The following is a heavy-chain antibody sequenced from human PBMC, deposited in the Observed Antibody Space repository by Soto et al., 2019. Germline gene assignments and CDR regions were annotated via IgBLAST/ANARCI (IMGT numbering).Heavy chain of an antibody. J-gene: IGHJ6*03. V-gene: IGHV3-66*01. D-gene: IGHD6-13*01. CDR1: GFTVSSND. CDR2: IYSGGST. Sequence: PGGSLRLSCAASGFTVSSNDMSWVRQAPGKGLEWVSVIYSGGSTYYADSVKGRFTISRDNSKNTLYLQMNSLRAEDTAVYYCARMASSSWETYYYYYYMDVWGKGTTVTVSS. CDR3: ARMASSSWETYYYYYYMDV.